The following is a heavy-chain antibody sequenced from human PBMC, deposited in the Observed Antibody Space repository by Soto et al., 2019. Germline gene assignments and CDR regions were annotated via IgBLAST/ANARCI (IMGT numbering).Heavy chain of an antibody. CDR2: ISYATDTI. CDR3: AREMATITEIDY. CDR1: GFTFSTYS. V-gene: IGHV3-48*02. D-gene: IGHD5-12*01. Sequence: GGSLRLSCAASGFTFSTYSMNWVRQAPGKGLEWVSYISYATDTIYYADSVKGRFTISRDNAKNSLYLQMNSLRDEDTAMYYCAREMATITEIDYWGQGTLVTVSS. J-gene: IGHJ4*02.